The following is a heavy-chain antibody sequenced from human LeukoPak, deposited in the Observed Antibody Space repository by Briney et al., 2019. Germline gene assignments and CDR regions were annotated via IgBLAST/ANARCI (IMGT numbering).Heavy chain of an antibody. V-gene: IGHV1-8*03. D-gene: IGHD3-3*01. J-gene: IGHJ5*02. Sequence: ASVKVSCKASGGTFTSYDINWVRQATGQGLEWMGWMNPNSGNTGYAQKFQGRVTITKNTSISTAYMELSSLRSEDTAVYYCARGRRSYYDFPFDPWGQGTLVTVSS. CDR3: ARGRRSYYDFPFDP. CDR2: MNPNSGNT. CDR1: GGTFTSYD.